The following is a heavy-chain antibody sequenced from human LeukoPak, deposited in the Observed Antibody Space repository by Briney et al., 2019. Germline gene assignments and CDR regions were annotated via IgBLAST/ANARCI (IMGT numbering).Heavy chain of an antibody. Sequence: SETLSLTCAVSGGSISSSNWWSWVRQPPGKGLEWIGEIYHSGRTNYTPSLKSRVTISVDKSKNQLSLKLSSVTAADTAVYYCARWATVTRSLSSWGQGTLVTVSS. CDR2: IYHSGRT. CDR3: ARWATVTRSLSS. J-gene: IGHJ5*02. CDR1: GGSISSSNW. V-gene: IGHV4-4*02. D-gene: IGHD4-17*01.